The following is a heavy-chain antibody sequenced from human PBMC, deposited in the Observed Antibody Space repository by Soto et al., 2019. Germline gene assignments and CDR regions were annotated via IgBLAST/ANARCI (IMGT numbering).Heavy chain of an antibody. Sequence: PGGSLRLSCAASGFTFSSYAMHWVRQAPGKGLERVAVISYDGSNKYYADSVKGRFTISRDNSKNTLYLQMNSLRAEDTAVYYCARDPGDRVLRFLEWLFPRGYFDYWGQGTLVTVSS. CDR2: ISYDGSNK. CDR1: GFTFSSYA. CDR3: ARDPGDRVLRFLEWLFPRGYFDY. D-gene: IGHD3-3*01. V-gene: IGHV3-30-3*01. J-gene: IGHJ4*02.